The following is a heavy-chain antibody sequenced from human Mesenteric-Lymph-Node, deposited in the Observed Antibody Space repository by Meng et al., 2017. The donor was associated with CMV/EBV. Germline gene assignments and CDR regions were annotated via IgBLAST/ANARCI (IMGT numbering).Heavy chain of an antibody. CDR3: ARDRYCASTGCWNWFAP. D-gene: IGHD2-2*01. CDR1: GGPVSSSNYQ. Sequence: SETLSLTCTVSGGPVSSSNYQWSWIRQPPGKGLEWIGYIFYYSGSTSYNPSLKSRVTISVDTAKNQFLLKLSSVTAADTAVYYCARDRYCASTGCWNWFAPWGQGTLVTVSS. V-gene: IGHV4-61*01. J-gene: IGHJ5*02. CDR2: IFYYSGST.